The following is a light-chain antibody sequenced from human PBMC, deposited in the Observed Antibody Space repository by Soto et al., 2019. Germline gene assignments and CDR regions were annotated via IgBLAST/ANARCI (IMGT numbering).Light chain of an antibody. CDR3: HQYNNWPWT. CDR1: QRVSSH. J-gene: IGKJ1*01. Sequence: ETVMTQSTVTLSVSPGDTATLSWRASQRVSSHLAWYQQKPGQAPRLLIYAASTRATGIPVRFSGSGSETEFTLTIRSLQSEDSALYYCHQYNNWPWTFGQGTKVDIK. V-gene: IGKV3-15*01. CDR2: AAS.